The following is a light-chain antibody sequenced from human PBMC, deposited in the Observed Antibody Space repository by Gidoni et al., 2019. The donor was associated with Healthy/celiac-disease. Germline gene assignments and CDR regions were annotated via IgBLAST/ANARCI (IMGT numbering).Light chain of an antibody. V-gene: IGKV1-5*03. Sequence: DIQLTQSPSTLSASVGDRVTIPCRASQSISSWLAWYQQKPGKAPKLRIYKASSLESGVPSRFSGSGSGTDFTRTISSLPPDDFATYYCQQYKLCSFGQGTKLEIK. CDR2: KAS. CDR1: QSISSW. J-gene: IGKJ2*04. CDR3: QQYKLCS.